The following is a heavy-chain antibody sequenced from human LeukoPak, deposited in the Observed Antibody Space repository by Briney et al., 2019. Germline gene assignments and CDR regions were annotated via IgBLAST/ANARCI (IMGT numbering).Heavy chain of an antibody. CDR2: INPNSGGT. CDR3: ARVKSAYGSGSYSIYDAFDI. CDR1: GGTFSSYA. J-gene: IGHJ3*02. Sequence: ASVKVSCKASGGTFSSYAISWVRQAPGQGLEWMGRINPNSGGTNYAQKFQGRVTMTRDTSISTAYMELSRLRSDDTAVYYCARVKSAYGSGSYSIYDAFDIWGQGTMVTVSS. V-gene: IGHV1-2*06. D-gene: IGHD3-10*01.